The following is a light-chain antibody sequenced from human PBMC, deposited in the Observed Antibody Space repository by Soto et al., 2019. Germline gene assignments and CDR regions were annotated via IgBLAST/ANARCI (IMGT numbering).Light chain of an antibody. V-gene: IGKV3-20*01. CDR3: QQYGTSPGYT. J-gene: IGKJ2*01. CDR2: GTS. CDR1: QSVSSNY. Sequence: EIVLTQSPGTLSLSPGERATLSCRASQSVSSNYLTWYQQKPGQAPRLLIHGTSNRATGIPDRFSGSGSGTDFTLTISGLEPEDFAVYYCQQYGTSPGYTFGQGTELEIK.